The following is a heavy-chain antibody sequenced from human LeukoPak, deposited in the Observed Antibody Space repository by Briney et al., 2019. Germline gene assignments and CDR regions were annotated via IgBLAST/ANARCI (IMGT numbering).Heavy chain of an antibody. J-gene: IGHJ3*02. CDR3: ARDRYYDILTGYSTDAFDI. Sequence: DSVKGRFTISRDNSKNTLYLQMNSLRAEDTAVYYCARDRYYDILTGYSTDAFDIWGQGTMVTVSS. V-gene: IGHV3-30*07. D-gene: IGHD3-9*01.